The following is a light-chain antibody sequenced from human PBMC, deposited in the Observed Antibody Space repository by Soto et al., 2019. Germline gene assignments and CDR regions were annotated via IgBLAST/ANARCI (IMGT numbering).Light chain of an antibody. J-gene: IGLJ3*02. CDR1: SSDVGAYNY. Sequence: QSALTQPRSVSGSPGQSVTIPCTGTSSDVGAYNYVSWYQQHPGKAPKLMLYAVTKRPSGVPDRFSGYKSGNMASLTISGLQAEDEADYYCCSYAGSYTWVFGGGTKVTVL. CDR2: AVT. CDR3: CSYAGSYTWV. V-gene: IGLV2-11*01.